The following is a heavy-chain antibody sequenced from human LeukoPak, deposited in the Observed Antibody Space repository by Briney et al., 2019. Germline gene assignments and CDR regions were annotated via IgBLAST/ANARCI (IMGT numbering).Heavy chain of an antibody. J-gene: IGHJ5*02. CDR3: ARGAYSNYYHRSRWFDP. Sequence: PSETLSLTCAVYGGSFSGYYWSWIRQPPGKGLEWNGEINHSGSPNYNPSLKSRVTISVDTSKNQFSLKLSSVTAADTAVYYCARGAYSNYYHRSRWFDPWGQGTLVTVSS. CDR1: GGSFSGYY. V-gene: IGHV4-34*01. CDR2: INHSGSP. D-gene: IGHD4-11*01.